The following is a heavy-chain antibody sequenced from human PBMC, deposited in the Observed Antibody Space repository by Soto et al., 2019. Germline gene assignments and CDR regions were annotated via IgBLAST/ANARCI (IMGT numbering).Heavy chain of an antibody. CDR2: IYWDDDK. D-gene: IGHD6-13*01. V-gene: IGHV2-5*02. CDR3: AHRRLAAAGLHFDY. Sequence: QITLKESGPTLVKPTQTLTLTCTFSGFSLSTSGVGVGWIRQPPGKAPEWLALIYWDDDKRYSPSLKSRLTITKDTSKNQVVLTMTNMDPVDTATYYCAHRRLAAAGLHFDYWGQGTLVTVSS. J-gene: IGHJ4*02. CDR1: GFSLSTSGVG.